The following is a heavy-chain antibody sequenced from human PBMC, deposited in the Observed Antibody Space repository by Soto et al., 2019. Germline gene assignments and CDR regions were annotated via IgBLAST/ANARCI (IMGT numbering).Heavy chain of an antibody. CDR1: GFTFRNHG. CDR2: IWYDGSEK. D-gene: IGHD2-2*01. V-gene: IGHV3-33*01. Sequence: GGSLRLSCAASGFTFRNHGMHWVRLAPGKGLEWVAVIWYDGSEKYYADSVTGRFTISRDNSKNTLYLQMDSLRGEDTAVYYCARDLGWPAARFDPWGQGTLVTVSS. CDR3: ARDLGWPAARFDP. J-gene: IGHJ5*02.